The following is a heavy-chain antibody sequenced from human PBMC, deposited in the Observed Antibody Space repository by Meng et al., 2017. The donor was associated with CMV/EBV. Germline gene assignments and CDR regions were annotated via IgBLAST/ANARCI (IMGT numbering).Heavy chain of an antibody. V-gene: IGHV3-30-3*01. CDR3: ARELSSDFGSGYLYYYYYYGMDV. J-gene: IGHJ6*02. Sequence: MLWLRQVPGTGLRLVPVLSYDGINNYYADSVKGRFTISRDHSKNTLYLQMNNLRAEDTAVYYCARELSSDFGSGYLYYYYYYGMDVWGQGTTVTVSS. CDR2: LSYDGINN. D-gene: IGHD3-3*01.